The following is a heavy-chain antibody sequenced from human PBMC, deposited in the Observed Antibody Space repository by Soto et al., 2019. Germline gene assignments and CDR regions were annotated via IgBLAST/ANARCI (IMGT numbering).Heavy chain of an antibody. CDR3: ARGGGMERKSGFDY. V-gene: IGHV1-69*01. CDR2: IIPIFGTG. Sequence: QVQLVQSGAEVKKPGSSVKVSCKASGGTFSSYAISWARQAPGQGLEWKGGIIPIFGTGNYAQKFQGRVTIIGDESTSTADMELSSLRYEDTAVYYCARGGGMERKSGFDYWGQGTLVTVSS. J-gene: IGHJ4*02. D-gene: IGHD1-1*01. CDR1: GGTFSSYA.